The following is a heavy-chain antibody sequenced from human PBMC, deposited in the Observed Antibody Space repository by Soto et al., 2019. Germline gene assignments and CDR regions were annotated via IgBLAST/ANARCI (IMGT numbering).Heavy chain of an antibody. Sequence: ETLSLTCTVSGGSASSGNYYWSWIRQPPGKGLEWIGYLYYSGILNYNPSLRSRVTISPDTSKNQFSLKLSSVTAADTAVYYCERDTGYDSSGYFVDYWGQGIMVTVSS. J-gene: IGHJ4*02. CDR2: LYYSGIL. D-gene: IGHD3-22*01. CDR3: ERDTGYDSSGYFVDY. V-gene: IGHV4-61*01. CDR1: GGSASSGNYY.